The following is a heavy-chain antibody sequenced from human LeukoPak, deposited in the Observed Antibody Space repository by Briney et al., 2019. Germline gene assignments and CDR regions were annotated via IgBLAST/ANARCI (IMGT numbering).Heavy chain of an antibody. CDR2: IYYSGST. CDR3: ARVVAATISN. J-gene: IGHJ4*02. V-gene: IGHV4-59*01. CDR1: GGSISSYY. D-gene: IGHD2-15*01. Sequence: SETLSLTCTVSGGSISSYYWSWIRQPPGKGLEWIEYIYYSGSTNYTTSITSRVTISVDTSKNQCSLKLSSVTAADTAVYYCARVVAATISNWGQGTLVTVSS.